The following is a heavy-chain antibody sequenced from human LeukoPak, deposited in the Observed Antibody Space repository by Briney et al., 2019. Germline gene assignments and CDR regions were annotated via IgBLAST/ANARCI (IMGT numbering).Heavy chain of an antibody. D-gene: IGHD1-1*01. CDR1: GLSFSTLD. J-gene: IGHJ4*02. V-gene: IGHV3-23*01. CDR2: ISGSGGGT. Sequence: GGSLRLSCASSGLSFSTLDMSWVRQAPGKGLEWVSGISGSGGGTYYADSVKGRFTISRDTSKNTLYLHMNSLKAEDTGMYYCARDNSGSIDYWGQGTLVTVSS. CDR3: ARDNSGSIDY.